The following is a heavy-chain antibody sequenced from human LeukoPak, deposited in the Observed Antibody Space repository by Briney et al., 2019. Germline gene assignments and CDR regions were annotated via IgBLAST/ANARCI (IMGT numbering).Heavy chain of an antibody. V-gene: IGHV3-74*01. CDR1: GFTFSSYW. J-gene: IGHJ3*02. D-gene: IGHD1-1*01. CDR2: INSDGSST. CDR3: ATGNAHAFDI. Sequence: PGGSLRLSCAASGFTFSSYWMHWVRQVPGKGLVWVSRINSDGSSTTYADSVKGRFTISRDNGKNTLYLQINSLRAEDTAMYYCATGNAHAFDIWGQGTMVTVSS.